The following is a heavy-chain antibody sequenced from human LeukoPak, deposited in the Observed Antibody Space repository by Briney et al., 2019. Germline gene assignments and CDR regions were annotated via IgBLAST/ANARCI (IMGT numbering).Heavy chain of an antibody. J-gene: IGHJ2*01. CDR3: ARGGIPAAKGYFDL. CDR2: INPIFGTA. D-gene: IGHD2-2*01. Sequence: SVRVPCKVSGGTFSNFGFSWVRQAPGQGLEWMGRINPIFGTADYSEKFQGRVTVTADKSTNTVYMDLNNLRPEDTAVFFCARGGIPAAKGYFDLWGRGTLVTVSS. V-gene: IGHV1-69*06. CDR1: GGTFSNFG.